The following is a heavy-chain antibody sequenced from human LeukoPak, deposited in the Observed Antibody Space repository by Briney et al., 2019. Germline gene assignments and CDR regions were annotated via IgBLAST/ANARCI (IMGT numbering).Heavy chain of an antibody. V-gene: IGHV3-53*01. D-gene: IGHD1-26*01. CDR3: ARDRRDPGAYYFDY. CDR1: GFTVSSNY. Sequence: GGSLRLSCVASGFTVSSNYMSWVRQAPGKGLEWVSVIYSGGSTYYADSVKGRFTISRDNSKNTLYLQMNSLRAEDTAVYYCARDRRDPGAYYFDYWGQGTLVTVSS. J-gene: IGHJ4*02. CDR2: IYSGGST.